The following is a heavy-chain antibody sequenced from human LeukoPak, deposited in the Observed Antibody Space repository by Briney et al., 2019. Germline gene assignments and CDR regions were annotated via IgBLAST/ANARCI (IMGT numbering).Heavy chain of an antibody. CDR2: INHSGST. CDR1: GGSFSGYY. CDR3: ARVGYTESRNYYTDRGAFDY. J-gene: IGHJ4*02. D-gene: IGHD3-10*01. Sequence: SETLSLTCAVYGGSFSGYYWSWIRQPPGKGVVWIGEINHSGSTNYNPALKSRVTISVDTSKNQFSLKLYSVTAAAAAVYYCARVGYTESRNYYTDRGAFDYWGQGTPVTVPS. V-gene: IGHV4-34*01.